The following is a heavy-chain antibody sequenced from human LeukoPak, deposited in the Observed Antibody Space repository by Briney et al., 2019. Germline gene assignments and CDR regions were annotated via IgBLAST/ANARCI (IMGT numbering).Heavy chain of an antibody. CDR2: ISAYNGNT. V-gene: IGHV1-18*01. CDR1: GYTFTSYG. D-gene: IGHD5-18*01. Sequence: ASVKVSCKASGYTFTSYGISWVRQAPGQGLEWMGWISAYNGNTNYAQKLQGRVTMTTDTSTSTAYMELRSLRSDDTAVYYCARVGVDTAMVTADWFDPWGQGTLVTVSS. J-gene: IGHJ5*02. CDR3: ARVGVDTAMVTADWFDP.